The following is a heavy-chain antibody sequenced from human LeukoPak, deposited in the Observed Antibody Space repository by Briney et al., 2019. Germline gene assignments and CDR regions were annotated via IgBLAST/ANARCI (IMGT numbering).Heavy chain of an antibody. J-gene: IGHJ6*03. CDR2: IYTSGST. Sequence: SETLSLTCAVSGYSISSSYYWSWIRQPAGKGLEWIGRIYTSGSTNYNPSLKSRVTMSVDTSKNQFSLKLSSVTAADTAVYYCASVVPAAPGMDVWGKGTTVTVSS. CDR1: GYSISSSYY. CDR3: ASVVPAAPGMDV. D-gene: IGHD2-2*01. V-gene: IGHV4-4*07.